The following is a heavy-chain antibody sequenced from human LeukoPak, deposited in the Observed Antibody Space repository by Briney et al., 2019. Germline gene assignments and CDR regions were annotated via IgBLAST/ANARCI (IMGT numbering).Heavy chain of an antibody. CDR3: ARGVRYCSSTSCGSNGKYYFDY. J-gene: IGHJ4*02. CDR1: GYTFTSYG. Sequence: ASVKVSCKASGYTFTSYGISWVRQAPGQGLEWMGWMNPNSGNTGYAQKFQGRVTITRNTSISTAYMELSSLRSEDTAVYYCARGVRYCSSTSCGSNGKYYFDYWGQGTLVTVSS. CDR2: MNPNSGNT. V-gene: IGHV1-8*03. D-gene: IGHD2-2*01.